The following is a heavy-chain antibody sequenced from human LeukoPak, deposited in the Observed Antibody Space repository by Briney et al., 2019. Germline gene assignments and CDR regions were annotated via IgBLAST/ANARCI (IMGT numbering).Heavy chain of an antibody. CDR3: AREQSGTRGWYTVDY. CDR2: IRPDGDRT. CDR1: GFNFSTYA. D-gene: IGHD6-19*01. V-gene: IGHV3-23*01. J-gene: IGHJ4*02. Sequence: GGSLRLSCPASGFNFSTYAITWVRQGPGKGLEWVSAIRPDGDRTYYANSVRGRFTISRDNSKDTVYLQINGLRVEDTAVYYCAREQSGTRGWYTVDYWGQGTLVSVSS.